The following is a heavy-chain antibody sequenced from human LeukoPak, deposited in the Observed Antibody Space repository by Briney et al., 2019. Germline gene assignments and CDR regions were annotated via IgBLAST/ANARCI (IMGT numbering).Heavy chain of an antibody. CDR3: AREISGARQLPGAFDI. CDR1: GFTFSNYW. V-gene: IGHV3-7*01. CDR2: IKQDGSEK. J-gene: IGHJ3*02. Sequence: GGSLRLSCAASGFTFSNYWMSWVRQAPGKGLEWVANIKQDGSEKYYVDSVKGRFTISRDNAKNSLYLQMNSLRAEDTAVYYCAREISGARQLPGAFDIWGQGTMVTVSS. D-gene: IGHD1-26*01.